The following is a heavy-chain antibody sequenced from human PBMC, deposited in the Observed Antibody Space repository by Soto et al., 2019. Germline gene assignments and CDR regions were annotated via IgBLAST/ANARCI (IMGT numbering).Heavy chain of an antibody. Sequence: QVPLVQSGAEVKKPGASVKVSCKASGYTFTGYYMHWVRQAPGQGLEWMGWINPNSGGTNYAQKFQGWVTMTRDTSISTAYMELSRLRSDDTAVYYCARARGYSSGWYVLDYYYYYGMDVWGQGTTVTVSS. CDR3: ARARGYSSGWYVLDYYYYYGMDV. J-gene: IGHJ6*02. V-gene: IGHV1-2*04. D-gene: IGHD6-19*01. CDR1: GYTFTGYY. CDR2: INPNSGGT.